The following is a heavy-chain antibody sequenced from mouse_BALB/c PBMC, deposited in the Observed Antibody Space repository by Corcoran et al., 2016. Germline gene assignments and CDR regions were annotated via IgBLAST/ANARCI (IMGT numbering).Heavy chain of an antibody. V-gene: IGHV9-3-1*01. CDR1: GYTFTNYG. D-gene: IGHD1-2*01. CDR2: INTYTGEP. J-gene: IGHJ4*01. Sequence: QIQLVQSGPELKKPGETVKISCKASGYTFTNYGMNWVKQAPGKGLKWMGWINTYTGEPTYADDFKGRFAFSLETSASTAYLQINNLKNEDTATYFCARSSLGAMDYWGQGTSVTVSS. CDR3: ARSSLGAMDY.